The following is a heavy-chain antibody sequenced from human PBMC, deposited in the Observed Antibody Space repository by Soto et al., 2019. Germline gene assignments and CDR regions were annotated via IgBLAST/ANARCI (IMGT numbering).Heavy chain of an antibody. CDR3: AKEPPYYYDSSGYYRGDY. D-gene: IGHD3-22*01. J-gene: IGHJ4*02. V-gene: IGHV3-23*01. Sequence: PGGSLRLSCAASGFTFSSYAMSWVCQAPWKGLEWVSAISGSGGSTYYADSVKGRFTISRDNSKNTLYLQMNSLRAEDTAVYYCAKEPPYYYDSSGYYRGDYWGQGTLVTVSS. CDR1: GFTFSSYA. CDR2: ISGSGGST.